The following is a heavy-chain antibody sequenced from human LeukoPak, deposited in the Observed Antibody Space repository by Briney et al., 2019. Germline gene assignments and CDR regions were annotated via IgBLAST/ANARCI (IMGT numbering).Heavy chain of an antibody. Sequence: GGSLRLSCAASGFTFSSYAMSWVRQAPGKGLEWVSAISGSGGSTYYADSVKGRFTISRDNAKNTLYLQMNSLRAEDTAVYYCAGEPRLHGLMGPDYWGQGTLVTVSS. CDR3: AGEPRLHGLMGPDY. CDR2: ISGSGGST. V-gene: IGHV3-23*01. J-gene: IGHJ4*02. D-gene: IGHD3-16*01. CDR1: GFTFSSYA.